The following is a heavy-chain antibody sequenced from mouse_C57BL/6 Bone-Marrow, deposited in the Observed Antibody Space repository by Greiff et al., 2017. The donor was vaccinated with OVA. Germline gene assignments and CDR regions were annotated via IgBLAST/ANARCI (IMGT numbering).Heavy chain of an antibody. J-gene: IGHJ2*01. CDR3: ARERALWLRPHYFDY. Sequence: EVKLMESGPGLVKPSQSLSLTCSVTGYSITSGYYWNWIRQFPGNKLEWMGYISYDGSNNYNPSLKNRISITRDTTKNQFFLKLNSVTTEDTATYYCARERALWLRPHYFDYWGQGTTLTVSS. V-gene: IGHV3-6*01. D-gene: IGHD2-2*01. CDR1: GYSITSGYY. CDR2: ISYDGSN.